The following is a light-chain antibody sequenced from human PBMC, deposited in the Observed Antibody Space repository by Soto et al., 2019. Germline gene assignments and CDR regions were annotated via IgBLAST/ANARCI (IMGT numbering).Light chain of an antibody. Sequence: QSVLTQPASVSGSPGQSITISCTGTRSDIGGYNYVSWYQQHPGKAPKLMIYDVSNRPSGVSNRFSGSKSGNTASLTISGLQAEDEADYYCTSYTSSDTLEFGGGTKLTVL. CDR3: TSYTSSDTLE. J-gene: IGLJ3*02. V-gene: IGLV2-14*01. CDR2: DVS. CDR1: RSDIGGYNY.